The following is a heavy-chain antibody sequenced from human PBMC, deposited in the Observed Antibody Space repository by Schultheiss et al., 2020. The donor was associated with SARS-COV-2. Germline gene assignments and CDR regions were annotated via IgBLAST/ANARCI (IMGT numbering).Heavy chain of an antibody. CDR3: ARTYYDFWSGSKYYYYMDV. CDR1: GGSISSGGYY. J-gene: IGHJ6*03. D-gene: IGHD3-3*01. Sequence: SETLSLTCTVSGGSISSGGYYWSWIRQHPGKGLEWIGYIYYSGSTYYNPSLKSRVTISVDTSKNQFSLKLSSVTAADTAVYYCARTYYDFWSGSKYYYYMDVWGKGTTVTVSS. V-gene: IGHV4-31*03. CDR2: IYYSGST.